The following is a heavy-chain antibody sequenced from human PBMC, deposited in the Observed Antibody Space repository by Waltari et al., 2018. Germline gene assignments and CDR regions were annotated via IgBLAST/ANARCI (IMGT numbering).Heavy chain of an antibody. CDR2: IKQDGSEK. D-gene: IGHD3-10*01. V-gene: IGHV3-7*03. J-gene: IGHJ6*03. CDR1: EFTFSSYW. CDR3: ARGRGHYYYMDV. Sequence: EVQLVESGGGLVQPGGSLRLTCVASEFTFSSYWINWVRQAPGKGLGWVATIKQDGSEKYYVDSVKGRFTISRDNAKNSLYLQMNSLRAEDTAVYYCARGRGHYYYMDVWGKGTTVTVSS.